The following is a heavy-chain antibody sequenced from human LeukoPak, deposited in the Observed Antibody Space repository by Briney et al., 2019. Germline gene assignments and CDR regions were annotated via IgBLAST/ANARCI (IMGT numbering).Heavy chain of an antibody. CDR2: LIGSSGST. Sequence: PGGSLRLSCAASGFTSTKYAMNWVRQAPGKGLEWVSVLIGSSGSTDYADSVEGRFTMSRDISKNTLFLQMNSLRAEDTAIYYCAKGAYDYIEIAYFDSWGQGTLVTVSS. CDR3: AKGAYDYIEIAYFDS. V-gene: IGHV3-23*01. CDR1: GFTSTKYA. D-gene: IGHD5-12*01. J-gene: IGHJ4*02.